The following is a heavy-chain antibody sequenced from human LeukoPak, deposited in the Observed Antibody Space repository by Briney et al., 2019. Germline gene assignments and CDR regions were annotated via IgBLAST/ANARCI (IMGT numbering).Heavy chain of an antibody. CDR2: IGTSSSYI. CDR1: GFTFSSYS. J-gene: IGHJ5*02. V-gene: IGHV3-21*01. CDR3: AKDLLWFGEPNWFDP. Sequence: GGSLRLSCAASGFTFSSYSMNWVRQAPGKGLEWVSSIGTSSSYIYYADSLKGRFTISRDNSKNTLYLQMNSLRAEDTAVYYCAKDLLWFGEPNWFDPWGQGTLVTVSS. D-gene: IGHD3-10*01.